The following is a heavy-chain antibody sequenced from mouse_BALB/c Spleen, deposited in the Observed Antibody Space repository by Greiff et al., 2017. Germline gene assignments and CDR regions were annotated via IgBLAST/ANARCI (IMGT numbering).Heavy chain of an antibody. CDR3: ARGVRAMDY. CDR2: INPSTGYT. V-gene: IGHV1-7*01. Sequence: VQLQQSGAELAKPGASVKMSCKASGYTFTSYWMHWVKQRPGQGLEWIGYINPSTGYTEYNQKFKDKATLTADKSSSTAYMQLSSLTSEDSAVYYCARGVRAMDYWGQGTSVTVSS. CDR1: GYTFTSYW. J-gene: IGHJ4*01.